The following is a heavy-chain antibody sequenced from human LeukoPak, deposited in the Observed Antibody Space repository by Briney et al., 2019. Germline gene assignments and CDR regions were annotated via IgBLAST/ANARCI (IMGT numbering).Heavy chain of an antibody. J-gene: IGHJ1*01. V-gene: IGHV1-69*05. Sequence: GASVKVSCKASGGTFSSYAISWVRQAPGQGLEWMGRITPIFGTANYAQKFQGRVTITTDESTSTAYMELSSLRSEDTAVYYCASRGSGYYFDEYFQHWGQGTLVTVSS. CDR1: GGTFSSYA. CDR2: ITPIFGTA. CDR3: ASRGSGYYFDEYFQH. D-gene: IGHD3-22*01.